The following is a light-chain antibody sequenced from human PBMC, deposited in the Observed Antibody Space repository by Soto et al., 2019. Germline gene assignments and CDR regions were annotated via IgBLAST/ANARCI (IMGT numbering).Light chain of an antibody. V-gene: IGKV3-20*01. CDR3: QQYGSSPFS. Sequence: EIVLTQSPGTLSWSPGERATLSCRASQSVNNNYLAWYQQKPGQAPRLLIYGASSRATGIPDRFSGSGSGTDFTLTISRLEPEDFAVYYCQQYGSSPFSFGPGTKVDV. CDR2: GAS. J-gene: IGKJ3*01. CDR1: QSVNNNY.